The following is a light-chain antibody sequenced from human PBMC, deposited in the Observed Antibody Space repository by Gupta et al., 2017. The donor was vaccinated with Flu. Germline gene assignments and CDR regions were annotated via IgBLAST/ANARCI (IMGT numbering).Light chain of an antibody. CDR1: SSDVGGYNY. J-gene: IGLJ3*02. Sequence: HSALTQPASVSGSPGQSITISCTGTSSDVGGYNYVSWYQQHPAKAPHLMIYEVRNRPSGVSNRFSGSKSGNTASLTSSGLPAEDAADYYCSSYTSSSTLRVFGGGTKLTVL. CDR3: SSYTSSSTLRV. CDR2: EVR. V-gene: IGLV2-14*01.